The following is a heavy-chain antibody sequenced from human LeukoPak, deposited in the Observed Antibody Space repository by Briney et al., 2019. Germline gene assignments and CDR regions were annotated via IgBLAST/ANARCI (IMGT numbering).Heavy chain of an antibody. V-gene: IGHV1-18*01. Sequence: ASVKVSCKDSGGTFSSYAISWVRQAPGQGLEWMGWISAYNGNTNYAQKLQGSVTMTTDTFTSTAYMELRSLRSDDTAVYYGARDYDFWSGYLGGYWGQGTLVTVSS. CDR2: ISAYNGNT. CDR3: ARDYDFWSGYLGGY. J-gene: IGHJ4*02. CDR1: GGTFSSYA. D-gene: IGHD3-3*01.